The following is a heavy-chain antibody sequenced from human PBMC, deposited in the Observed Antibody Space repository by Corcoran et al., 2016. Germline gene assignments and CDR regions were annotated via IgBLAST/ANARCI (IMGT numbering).Heavy chain of an antibody. J-gene: IGHJ6*02. Sequence: QVQLVQSGAEVKKPGASVKVSCKASGYTFTSYYMHWVRQAPGQGLEWMGIINPSGGSTSYAQKFQGRVTMTRDTSTSTVYMELSSLRSEDTAVYYCARVESITGTTAIDYYGMDVWGQGTTVTVSS. CDR1: GYTFTSYY. D-gene: IGHD1-7*01. CDR3: ARVESITGTTAIDYYGMDV. V-gene: IGHV1-46*01. CDR2: INPSGGST.